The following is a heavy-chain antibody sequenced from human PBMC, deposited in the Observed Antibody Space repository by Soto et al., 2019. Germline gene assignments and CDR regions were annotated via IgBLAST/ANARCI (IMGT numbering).Heavy chain of an antibody. Sequence: SGGSLRLSCAASGFTFSTYAMHWVRQAPGKGLEWVAIISYGGSIKYYADSVKGRFTISRDISKNTLYLQMNSLRVEDTAVYYCARDTAERYYDSSGHTLDYWGQGTLVTVSS. CDR3: ARDTAERYYDSSGHTLDY. D-gene: IGHD3-22*01. CDR1: GFTFSTYA. J-gene: IGHJ4*02. V-gene: IGHV3-30-3*01. CDR2: ISYGGSIK.